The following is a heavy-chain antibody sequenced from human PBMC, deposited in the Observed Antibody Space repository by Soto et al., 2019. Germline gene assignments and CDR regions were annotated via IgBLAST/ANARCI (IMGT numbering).Heavy chain of an antibody. Sequence: EVQLVESGGGLVQPGRSLRLSCAASGFTFDDYAMHWVRQAPGKGLEWVSGISWNSGTIGYADSVKGRFTISRDNAKNTLHLQRNGLRPEDTALYYFAKDATLGGWGGMDVRGQGTTVTVSS. CDR3: AKDATLGGWGGMDV. J-gene: IGHJ6*02. D-gene: IGHD3-16*01. CDR2: ISWNSGTI. V-gene: IGHV3-9*01. CDR1: GFTFDDYA.